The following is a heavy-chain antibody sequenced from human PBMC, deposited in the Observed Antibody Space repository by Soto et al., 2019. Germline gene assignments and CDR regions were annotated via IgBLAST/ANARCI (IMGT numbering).Heavy chain of an antibody. V-gene: IGHV1-69*13. CDR1: GGTFSSYR. D-gene: IGHD6-13*01. CDR3: VRDSGAKLSSS. Sequence: GASVMVSCKASGGTFSSYRINWVRQAPGQGLEWGGGLVPIYRTADYAQKFQGRVTITADESARTSYMELRSRNSQDTAVYYCVRDSGAKLSSSWGQGTLVTVSS. CDR2: LVPIYRTA. J-gene: IGHJ4*02.